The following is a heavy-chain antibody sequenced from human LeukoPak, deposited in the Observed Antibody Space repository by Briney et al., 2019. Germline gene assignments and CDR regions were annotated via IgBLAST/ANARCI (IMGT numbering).Heavy chain of an antibody. CDR2: IDYRGST. J-gene: IGHJ3*02. CDR1: GDSISTYY. Sequence: PSETLSLTCTVSGDSISTYYWSWIRQPPGKGLEWIAYIDYRGSTTYNPSLRSRVTISVDTSRNQFPLKLYSVTAADTAVYYCARSRSGYSYDHAAFEIWGQGTMVTVSS. V-gene: IGHV4-59*01. D-gene: IGHD5-18*01. CDR3: ARSRSGYSYDHAAFEI.